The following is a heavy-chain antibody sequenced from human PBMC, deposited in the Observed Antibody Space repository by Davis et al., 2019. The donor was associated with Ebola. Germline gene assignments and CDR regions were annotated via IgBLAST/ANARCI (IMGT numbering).Heavy chain of an antibody. CDR3: ARLGSSNWNDY. CDR2: INPNSGGT. Sequence: ASVKVSCKASGYTFIGYYMHWVRQAPGQGLEWMGWINPNSGGTNYAQKFQGRVTMTRDTSITTTYVELSRLRSGDTAVYYCARLGSSNWNDYWGQGTLVTVSS. D-gene: IGHD1-1*01. CDR1: GYTFIGYY. V-gene: IGHV1-2*02. J-gene: IGHJ4*02.